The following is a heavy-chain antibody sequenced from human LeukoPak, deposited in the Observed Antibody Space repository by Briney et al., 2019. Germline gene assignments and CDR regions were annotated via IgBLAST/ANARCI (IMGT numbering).Heavy chain of an antibody. Sequence: SETLSLTCAVYGGSFSGYYWSWIRQPPGKGLEWIGEINHSGSANYNPSLKSRVTISVDTSKNQFSLKLSSVTAADTAVYYCARFGSGWYYFDYWGQGTLVTVSS. V-gene: IGHV4-34*01. CDR2: INHSGSA. CDR3: ARFGSGWYYFDY. CDR1: GGSFSGYY. J-gene: IGHJ4*02. D-gene: IGHD6-19*01.